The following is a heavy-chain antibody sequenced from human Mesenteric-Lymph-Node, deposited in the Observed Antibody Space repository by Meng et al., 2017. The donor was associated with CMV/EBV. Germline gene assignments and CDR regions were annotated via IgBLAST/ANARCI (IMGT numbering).Heavy chain of an antibody. Sequence: GESLKISCAASGLTFSSYEMNWVRQAPGKGLEWVSYISSSGSTIYYADSVKGRFTISRDNAKNSLYLQMNSLRAEDTAVYYCAGAFYDFRSGYHGDFWGQGTLVTVSS. CDR2: ISSSGSTI. J-gene: IGHJ4*02. V-gene: IGHV3-48*03. CDR1: GLTFSSYE. CDR3: AGAFYDFRSGYHGDF. D-gene: IGHD3-3*01.